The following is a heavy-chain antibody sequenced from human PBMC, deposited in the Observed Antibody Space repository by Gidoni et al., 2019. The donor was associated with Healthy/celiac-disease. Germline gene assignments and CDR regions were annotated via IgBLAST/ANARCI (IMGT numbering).Heavy chain of an antibody. Sequence: QVQLQQWGAGLLKPSETLSLTCAVYGGSFSGYYWSWIRQPPGKGLEWIGEINHSGSTNYNPSLKSRVTISVDTSKNQFSLKLSSVTAADTAVYYCARRRRAVAEHDYWGQGTLVTVSS. V-gene: IGHV4-34*01. CDR2: INHSGST. D-gene: IGHD6-19*01. CDR1: GGSFSGYY. CDR3: ARRRRAVAEHDY. J-gene: IGHJ4*02.